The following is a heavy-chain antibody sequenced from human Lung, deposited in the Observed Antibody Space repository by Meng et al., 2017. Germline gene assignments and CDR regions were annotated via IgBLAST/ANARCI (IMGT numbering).Heavy chain of an antibody. Sequence: GHGLLDLSSPLSPLLVVSGGSFSDYYGSWTRQPPGKGLEWIGEINHSGSTNYNPSLESRATISVDTSQNNLSLKLSSVTAADSAVYYCARGPTTMAHDFDYWGQGTLVTVSS. V-gene: IGHV4-34*01. D-gene: IGHD4-11*01. CDR1: GGSFSDYY. CDR3: ARGPTTMAHDFDY. CDR2: INHSGST. J-gene: IGHJ4*02.